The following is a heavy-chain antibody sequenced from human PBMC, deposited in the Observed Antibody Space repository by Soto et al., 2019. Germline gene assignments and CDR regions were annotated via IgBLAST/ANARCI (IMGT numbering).Heavy chain of an antibody. CDR1: GFTFSSYG. V-gene: IGHV3-33*01. CDR3: ASRPGSGSYPGGGYYYYYGMDV. J-gene: IGHJ6*02. D-gene: IGHD1-26*01. CDR2: IWYDGSNK. Sequence: GGSLRLSCAASGFTFSSYGMHWVRQAPGKGLEWVAVIWYDGSNKYYADSVKGRFTISRDNSKNTLYLQMNSLRAEDTAVYYCASRPGSGSYPGGGYYYYYGMDVWGQGTTVTVSS.